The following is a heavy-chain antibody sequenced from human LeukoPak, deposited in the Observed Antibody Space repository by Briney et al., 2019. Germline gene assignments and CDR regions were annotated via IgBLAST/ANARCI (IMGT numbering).Heavy chain of an antibody. CDR2: ISWNSGSI. Sequence: GRSLRLSCAASGFTFDDYAMHWVRQAPGKGLEWVSGISWNSGSIGYADSEKGRFTISRDNAKNSLYLQMNSLRAEDTALYYCAKDTAAGTQGLFDYWGQGTLVTVSS. D-gene: IGHD6-13*01. V-gene: IGHV3-9*01. CDR3: AKDTAAGTQGLFDY. J-gene: IGHJ4*02. CDR1: GFTFDDYA.